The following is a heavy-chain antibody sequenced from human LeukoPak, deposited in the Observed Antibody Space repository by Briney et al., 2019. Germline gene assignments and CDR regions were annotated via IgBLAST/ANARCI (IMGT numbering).Heavy chain of an antibody. D-gene: IGHD2-2*01. Sequence: GASVRVSCKASEDTFTGYYIHWVRQAPGQGLEWMGWVNPNNGVTEYAQEFQGRITKTRDTSLSTAYMELSRLRSDDTAVYYCATDHCTRTNCYEDYYHGMDVWGQGTTVTVSS. CDR1: EDTFTGYY. CDR2: VNPNNGVT. V-gene: IGHV1-2*02. CDR3: ATDHCTRTNCYEDYYHGMDV. J-gene: IGHJ6*02.